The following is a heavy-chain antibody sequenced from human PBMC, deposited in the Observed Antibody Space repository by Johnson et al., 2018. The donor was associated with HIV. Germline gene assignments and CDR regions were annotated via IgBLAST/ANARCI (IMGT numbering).Heavy chain of an antibody. CDR1: GFTVSSNY. D-gene: IGHD1-1*01. J-gene: IGHJ3*02. V-gene: IGHV3-66*02. CDR3: ARREGTTGTFSAFDI. CDR2: ISCGGST. Sequence: VQLVESGGGLVQPGGSLRLSCAASGFTVSSNYMRWVRQAPGKGLEWVSVISCGGSTYYADAVMGRFTISRDNSKNTLYLQMNSLRSEDTAVYYCARREGTTGTFSAFDIWGQGTMVTVSS.